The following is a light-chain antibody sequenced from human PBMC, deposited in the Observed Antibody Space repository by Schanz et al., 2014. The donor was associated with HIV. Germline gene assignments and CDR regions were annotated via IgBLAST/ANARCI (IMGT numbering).Light chain of an antibody. J-gene: IGKJ1*01. V-gene: IGKV3-20*01. Sequence: EVVMTQSPATLSVSPGERATLSCRASQSVSSSLAWYQQKPGQAPRLLIYGASNRATGIPARFSGSGSGTDFTLTISRLEPEDFAVYYCQQYGSSPTFGQGTKVELK. CDR1: QSVSSS. CDR3: QQYGSSPT. CDR2: GAS.